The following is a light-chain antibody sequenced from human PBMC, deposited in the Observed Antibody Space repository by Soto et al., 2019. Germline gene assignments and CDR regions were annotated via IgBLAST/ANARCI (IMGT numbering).Light chain of an antibody. J-gene: IGLJ1*01. CDR3: QSYDSSPSGYV. Sequence: QSVLTQPPSVSGAPGQRVTISCTGSGSNIGPGYDVHWYQQLPGTAPKLLIFANINRPSGVPDRFSGSKSGTSASLAITGLRAEDEADYYCQSYDSSPSGYVFGTGTKVTVL. CDR2: ANI. V-gene: IGLV1-40*01. CDR1: GSNIGPGYD.